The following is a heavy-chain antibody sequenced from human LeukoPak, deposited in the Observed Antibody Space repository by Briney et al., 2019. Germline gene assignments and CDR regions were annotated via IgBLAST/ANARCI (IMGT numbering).Heavy chain of an antibody. Sequence: PGGSLRLSCAASGFTVSSNYMSWVRQAPGKGLEWVSAISGSSGSAYYADSVKGRFTISRDYSKNILYLQMNSLRAEDTALYYCAKDRDTPMISYYFDYWGQGTPVTVSS. CDR3: AKDRDTPMISYYFDY. V-gene: IGHV3-23*01. D-gene: IGHD5-18*01. CDR2: ISGSSGSA. J-gene: IGHJ4*02. CDR1: GFTVSSNY.